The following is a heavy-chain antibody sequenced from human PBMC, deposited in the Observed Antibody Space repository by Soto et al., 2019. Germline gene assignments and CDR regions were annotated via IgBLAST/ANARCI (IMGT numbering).Heavy chain of an antibody. CDR2: IYYTGST. V-gene: IGHV4-59*01. D-gene: IGHD3-10*01. CDR1: ADSLSDYY. Sequence: PSETLSLTCTVSADSLSDYYWSWIRQPPGKGLEWIGYIYYTGSTNYNPSLESRVTISVATSKTQFSLKLSSVTAADTAVYYCARVRGVIITQFYFDYWGQGTLVTVSS. CDR3: ARVRGVIITQFYFDY. J-gene: IGHJ4*02.